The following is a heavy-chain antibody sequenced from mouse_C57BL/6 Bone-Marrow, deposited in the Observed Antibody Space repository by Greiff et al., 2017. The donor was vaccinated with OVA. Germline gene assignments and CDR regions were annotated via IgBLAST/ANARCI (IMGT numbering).Heavy chain of an antibody. CDR3: ARGTLLLRAWLAY. CDR2: IDPSDSYT. CDR1: GYTFTSYW. V-gene: IGHV1-69*01. J-gene: IGHJ3*01. Sequence: VQLQQPGAELVMPGASVKLSCKASGYTFTSYWMHWVKQRPGQGLEWIGEIDPSDSYTNSNQKFKGKSTLTVDKSYSPAYMQLSSQTSEDSAVYCCARGTLLLRAWLAYWGQGTLVTVSA. D-gene: IGHD1-1*01.